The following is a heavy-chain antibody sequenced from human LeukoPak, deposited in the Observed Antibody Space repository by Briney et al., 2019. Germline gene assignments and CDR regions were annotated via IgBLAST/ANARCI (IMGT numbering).Heavy chain of an antibody. Sequence: ASVKVSCKASGGTFSSCAISWVRQAPGQGLEWMGRIIPIFGTANYAQKFQGRVTITTDESTSTAYMELSSLRSEDTAVYYCAMYYYDSSGYYYVSLDYWGQGTLVTVSS. CDR3: AMYYYDSSGYYYVSLDY. D-gene: IGHD3-22*01. V-gene: IGHV1-69*05. CDR1: GGTFSSCA. J-gene: IGHJ4*02. CDR2: IIPIFGTA.